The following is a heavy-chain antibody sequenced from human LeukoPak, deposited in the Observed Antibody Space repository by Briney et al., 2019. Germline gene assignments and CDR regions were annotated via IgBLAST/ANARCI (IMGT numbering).Heavy chain of an antibody. CDR2: INHSGST. CDR3: ARGRNYDFWGGLKGKGYYYYYGMDV. V-gene: IGHV4-34*01. CDR1: GGSFSGYY. J-gene: IGHJ6*02. D-gene: IGHD3-3*01. Sequence: SETLSLTCAVYGGSFSGYYWSWIRQPPGKGLEWIGEINHSGSTNYNPSLKSRVTISVDTSKNQFSLKLSSVTAADTAVYYCARGRNYDFWGGLKGKGYYYYYGMDVWGQGTTVTVSS.